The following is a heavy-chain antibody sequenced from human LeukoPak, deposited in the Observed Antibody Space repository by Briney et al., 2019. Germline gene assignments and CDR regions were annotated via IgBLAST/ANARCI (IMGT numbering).Heavy chain of an antibody. Sequence: SETLSLTCTVSGGSISSGDYYWSWIRQPPGKGLEWIGYIYYSGSTYYNPSLKSRVTISVDTSENQFSLKLSSVTAADTAVYYCARAHYDFWSGYYYYYMDVWGKGTTVTVSS. CDR3: ARAHYDFWSGYYYYYMDV. CDR1: GGSISSGDYY. D-gene: IGHD3-3*01. V-gene: IGHV4-30-4*08. J-gene: IGHJ6*03. CDR2: IYYSGST.